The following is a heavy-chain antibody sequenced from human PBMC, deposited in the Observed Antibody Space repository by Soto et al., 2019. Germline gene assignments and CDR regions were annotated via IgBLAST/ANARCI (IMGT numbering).Heavy chain of an antibody. D-gene: IGHD3-22*01. V-gene: IGHV3-7*01. Sequence: GGSLRLSCAASGFTFSSYWMSWVRQAPGKGLEWVANIKQDGSEKYYVDSVKGRFTISRDNAKNSLYLQMNSLRAEDTAVYYCARKGYYYDSSGYPIIGGAFEIWGQGTMVTVSS. CDR3: ARKGYYYDSSGYPIIGGAFEI. CDR2: IKQDGSEK. J-gene: IGHJ3*02. CDR1: GFTFSSYW.